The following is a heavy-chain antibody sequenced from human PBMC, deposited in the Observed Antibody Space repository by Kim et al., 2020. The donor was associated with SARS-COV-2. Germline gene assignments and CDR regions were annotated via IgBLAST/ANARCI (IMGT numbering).Heavy chain of an antibody. CDR1: GFSFDTYA. J-gene: IGHJ3*01. D-gene: IGHD3-10*01. CDR3: VKSTLLRGVTLAGNAFAV. CDR2: MTASGDAT. V-gene: IGHV3-23*01. Sequence: GGSLRLSCAASGFSFDTYAMTWVRQAPGKGPEWVATMTASGDATDYSDSVRGRFVISRDNARKIVFLQMNSLRADDTATYHCVKSTLLRGVTLAGNAFAVGGPGSLVSVSS.